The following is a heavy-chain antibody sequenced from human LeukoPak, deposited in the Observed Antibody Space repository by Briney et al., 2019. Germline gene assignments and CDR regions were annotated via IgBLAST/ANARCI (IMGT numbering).Heavy chain of an antibody. J-gene: IGHJ4*02. D-gene: IGHD2-21*02. CDR2: ISYDGSNK. Sequence: GGSLRLSCAASGFTFSSYGMHWVRQAPGKGLEWVAVISYDGSNKYYADSVKGRFTISRDNSKNTLYLRMNSLRAEDTAVYYCAKDQAPRVVTATDYWGQGTLVTVSS. CDR3: AKDQAPRVVTATDY. CDR1: GFTFSSYG. V-gene: IGHV3-30*18.